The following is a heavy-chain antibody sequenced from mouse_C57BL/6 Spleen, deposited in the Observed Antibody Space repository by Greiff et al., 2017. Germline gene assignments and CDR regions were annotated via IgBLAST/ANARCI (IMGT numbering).Heavy chain of an antibody. CDR2: INPNNGGT. CDR3: ARSEGKYYYGSSYYFDY. J-gene: IGHJ2*01. Sequence: VQLKESGPELVKPGASVKMSCKASGYTFTDYNMHWVKQSHGKSLEWIGYINPNNGGTSYNQKFKGKATLTVNQSSSPAYMEFRSLTSEDSAVYDCARSEGKYYYGSSYYFDYWGQGTTLTVSS. CDR1: GYTFTDYN. V-gene: IGHV1-22*01. D-gene: IGHD1-1*01.